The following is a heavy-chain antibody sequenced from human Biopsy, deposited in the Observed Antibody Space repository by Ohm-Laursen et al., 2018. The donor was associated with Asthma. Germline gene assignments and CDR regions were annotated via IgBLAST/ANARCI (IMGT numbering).Heavy chain of an antibody. Sequence: GTLSLTCVISGGSFTHYFWMWIRQPPGRGLEWIGEINYRGDTNYNPSLESRVSISVDTSTYHFSLRLNSVTAADTAVYYCVRGEEVAGTYFKDWDQGTLVTVSS. D-gene: IGHD6-19*01. CDR2: INYRGDT. CDR1: GGSFTHYF. V-gene: IGHV4-34*01. J-gene: IGHJ1*01. CDR3: VRGEEVAGTYFKD.